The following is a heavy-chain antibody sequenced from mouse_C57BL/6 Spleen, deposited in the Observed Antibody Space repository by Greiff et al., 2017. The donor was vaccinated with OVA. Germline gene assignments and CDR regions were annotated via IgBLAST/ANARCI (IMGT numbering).Heavy chain of an antibody. J-gene: IGHJ1*03. Sequence: QVQLQQSGAELVKPGASVKMSCKASGYTFTTYPIEWMKQNHGKSLEWIGNFHPYNDDTKYNEKFKGKATLTVEKSSSTVYLELSRLTSDDSAVYYCARGGYYDGYYVGYFDVWGTGTTVTVSS. CDR2: FHPYNDDT. CDR1: GYTFTTYP. CDR3: ARGGYYDGYYVGYFDV. V-gene: IGHV1-47*01. D-gene: IGHD2-3*01.